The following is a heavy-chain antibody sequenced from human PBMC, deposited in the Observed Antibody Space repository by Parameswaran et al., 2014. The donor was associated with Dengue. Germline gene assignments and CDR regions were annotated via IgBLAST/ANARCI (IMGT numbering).Heavy chain of an antibody. CDR2: INHSGST. Sequence: VRQAPGKGLEWIGEINHSGSTNYNPSLKSRVTISVDTSKNQFSLKLSSVTAADTAVYYCARGSRVRSGYYTYYYYYYMDVWGKGTTVTVSS. V-gene: IGHV4-34*01. J-gene: IGHJ6*03. CDR3: ARGSRVRSGYYTYYYYYYMDV. D-gene: IGHD3-3*01.